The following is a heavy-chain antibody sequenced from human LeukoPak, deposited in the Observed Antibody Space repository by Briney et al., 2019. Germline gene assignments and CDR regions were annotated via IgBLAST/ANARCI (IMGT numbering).Heavy chain of an antibody. V-gene: IGHV3-30*04. CDR2: ISYDGSNK. CDR1: GFTVSSYA. D-gene: IGHD3-10*01. Sequence: GGSLRLSCAASGFTVSSYAMHWVRQAPGKGLEWVAVISYDGSNKYYADSVKGRFTISRDNSKNTLYLQMNSLRAEDTAVYYCASSHLSGLDYWGQGTLVTVSS. CDR3: ASSHLSGLDY. J-gene: IGHJ4*02.